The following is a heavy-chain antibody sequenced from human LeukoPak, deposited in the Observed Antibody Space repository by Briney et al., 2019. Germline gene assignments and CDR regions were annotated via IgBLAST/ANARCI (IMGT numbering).Heavy chain of an antibody. J-gene: IGHJ5*02. CDR3: ARGGNYWPQWWFDP. Sequence: SETLSLTCTVSGGSISSYYWSWIRQPPGKGLEWIGYIYHTGSTSYNPSLKSRVTMSLDASKNQFSLELNSVTPADTAVYYCARGGNYWPQWWFDPWGRGTLVSVSS. CDR1: GGSISSYY. CDR2: IYHTGST. D-gene: IGHD1-26*01. V-gene: IGHV4-59*01.